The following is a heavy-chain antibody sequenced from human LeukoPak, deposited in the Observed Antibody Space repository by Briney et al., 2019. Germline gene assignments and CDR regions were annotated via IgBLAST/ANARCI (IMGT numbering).Heavy chain of an antibody. J-gene: IGHJ4*02. CDR2: FDPEDGET. CDR1: GYTLTELS. Sequence: ASVKVSCKVSGYTLTELSMHWVRQAPGKGLEWMGGFDPEDGETIYAQKFQGRVTMTRSTSISTAYMELSSLTFEDTAVYYCTRSVRNGHIDYWGQGTLVTVSP. CDR3: TRSVRNGHIDY. V-gene: IGHV1-24*01. D-gene: IGHD2-21*01.